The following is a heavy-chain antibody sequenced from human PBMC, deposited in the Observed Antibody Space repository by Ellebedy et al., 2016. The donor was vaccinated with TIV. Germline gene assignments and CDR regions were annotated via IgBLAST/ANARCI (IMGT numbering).Heavy chain of an antibody. CDR1: GDSVSSNSAA. CDR2: IHYSGTT. CDR3: AKYYCPNGVCYHFDY. D-gene: IGHD2-8*01. J-gene: IGHJ4*02. V-gene: IGHV4-61*01. Sequence: SETLSLTCAISGDSVSSNSAAWSWIRQSPGKGLEWIGFIHYSGTTTYNPSLNSRVTMSVDTSKNQFSLRLSSVTAADTAVYFCAKYYCPNGVCYHFDYWGRGTLVTVSS.